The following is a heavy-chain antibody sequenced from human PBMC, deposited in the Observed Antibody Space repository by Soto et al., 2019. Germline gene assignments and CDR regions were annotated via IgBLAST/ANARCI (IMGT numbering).Heavy chain of an antibody. V-gene: IGHV3-33*01. D-gene: IGHD6-19*01. CDR1: GFTFSSYG. CDR3: ARDPVAVGGTWYFEL. Sequence: QVQLVESGGGVVQPGRSLRLSCAASGFTFSSYGMHWVRQAPGKGLEWVAVIWYDGSNKYYADSVKGRFTISRDNSKNTLCVTMKRLRGEDTDVYYCARDPVAVGGTWYFELWGRGTLVTVSS. CDR2: IWYDGSNK. J-gene: IGHJ2*01.